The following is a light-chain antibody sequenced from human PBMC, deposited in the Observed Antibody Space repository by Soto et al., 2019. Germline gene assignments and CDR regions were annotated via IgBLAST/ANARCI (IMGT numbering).Light chain of an antibody. CDR3: HQYDSSPYA. J-gene: IGKJ2*01. CDR1: QSVSNNY. Sequence: EIVLTQSPGTLSLSPGEGATLSCRASQSVSNNYLGWYQQKPGQAPRLLIYGASINATGIPDRFIGSRSGTDFTRTIARLEPEEFQAFYCHQYDSSPYAFGQGNKLEVK. V-gene: IGKV3-20*01. CDR2: GAS.